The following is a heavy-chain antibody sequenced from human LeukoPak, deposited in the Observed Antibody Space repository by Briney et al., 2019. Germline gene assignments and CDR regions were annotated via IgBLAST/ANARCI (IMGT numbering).Heavy chain of an antibody. CDR1: GFTFSSYS. Sequence: GGSLRLSCAASGFTFSSYSMNWVRQAPGKGLAWVSSISSSSSYIYYADSVKGRFTISRDNAKNSLYLQMNSLRAEDTAVYYCARTSVYGDYVGDYWGQGTLVTVSS. CDR3: ARTSVYGDYVGDY. J-gene: IGHJ4*02. D-gene: IGHD4-17*01. V-gene: IGHV3-21*01. CDR2: ISSSSSYI.